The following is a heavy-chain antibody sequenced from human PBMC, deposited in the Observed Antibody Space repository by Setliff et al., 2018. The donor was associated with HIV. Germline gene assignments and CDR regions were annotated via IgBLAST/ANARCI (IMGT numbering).Heavy chain of an antibody. D-gene: IGHD1-26*01. J-gene: IGHJ4*02. Sequence: SETLSLTCTVSGGSISSGDYYWSWIRQPPGKGLEWIGNIYYSGSTYYNPSLKSRVTISVDTSRNECSLKLTSVTAADAAVYYCAREVRWELPQGFDHWGQGSQVTVSS. CDR2: IYYSGST. CDR3: AREVRWELPQGFDH. V-gene: IGHV4-31*02. CDR1: GGSISSGDYY.